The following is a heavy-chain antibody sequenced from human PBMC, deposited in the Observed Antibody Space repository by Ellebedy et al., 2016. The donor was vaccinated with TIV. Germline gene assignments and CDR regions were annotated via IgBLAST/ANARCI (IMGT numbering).Heavy chain of an antibody. D-gene: IGHD3-22*01. Sequence: AASVKVSCKASGYTFSTYTISWVRQAPGQGLDWLGRNIAMYGIANNAQKFQGRVTINADKSTSTAYMELSNLRSDDTAVYYCARSEDTSGYFYFFDYWGQGTLVTVSS. V-gene: IGHV1-69*02. CDR2: NIAMYGIA. J-gene: IGHJ4*02. CDR1: GYTFSTYT. CDR3: ARSEDTSGYFYFFDY.